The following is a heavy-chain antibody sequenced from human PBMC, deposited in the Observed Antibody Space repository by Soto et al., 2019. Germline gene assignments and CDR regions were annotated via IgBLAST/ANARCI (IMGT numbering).Heavy chain of an antibody. CDR3: TRAFLMGGDY. CDR1: GFTLRNYW. V-gene: IGHV3-74*01. CDR2: INNDGSST. J-gene: IGHJ4*02. D-gene: IGHD3-16*01. Sequence: GGSLRLSCAASGFTLRNYWMHWVRQAPGEGLVWVSGINNDGSSTLYADSVKGRFTISRDNAKNTAYLQMNSLRAEDTAVYYCTRAFLMGGDYWGQGTLVTVSS.